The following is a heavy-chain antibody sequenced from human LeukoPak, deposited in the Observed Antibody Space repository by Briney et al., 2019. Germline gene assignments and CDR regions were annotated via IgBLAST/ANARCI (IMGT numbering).Heavy chain of an antibody. CDR1: GFTFSSYG. Sequence: QSGGSLRLSCAASGFTFSSYGMHWVRQAPGKGLEWVAVISYDGSNKYYADSVKGRFTISRDNSKNTLYLQMNSLRAEDTAVYYCARDVGATIWLGNYYFDYWGQGTLVTVSS. CDR2: ISYDGSNK. CDR3: ARDVGATIWLGNYYFDY. D-gene: IGHD1-26*01. V-gene: IGHV3-30*03. J-gene: IGHJ4*02.